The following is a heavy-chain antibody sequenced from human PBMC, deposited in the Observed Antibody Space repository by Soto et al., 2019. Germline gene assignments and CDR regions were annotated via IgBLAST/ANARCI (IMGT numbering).Heavy chain of an antibody. V-gene: IGHV1-46*01. D-gene: IGHD5-18*01. CDR3: AMDSAAGGYYYGLDV. J-gene: IGHJ6*02. CDR2: INPSGGST. CDR1: GYTFTSYY. Sequence: ASVKVSCKASGYTFTSYYMHWVRQAPGQGLEWMGIINPSGGSTSYAQKFQGRVTMTRDTSTSTVYMELSSLRSEDTAVYYCAMDSAAGGYYYGLDVWGQGTTVTVSS.